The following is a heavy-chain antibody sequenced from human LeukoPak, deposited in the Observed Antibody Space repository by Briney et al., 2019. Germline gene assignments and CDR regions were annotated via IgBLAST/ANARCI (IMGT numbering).Heavy chain of an antibody. Sequence: GGSLRLSCVDSEFSFSSYAMHWVRQAPGKGLEWVAVISYDGSFQYYADPVKGRFTISRDNSKNTLNLQMNSLRGEDTAVYHCARARKLLYDAFDIWGQGTMVTVSS. CDR3: ARARKLLYDAFDI. CDR2: ISYDGSFQ. CDR1: EFSFSSYA. V-gene: IGHV3-30*04. D-gene: IGHD2-15*01. J-gene: IGHJ3*02.